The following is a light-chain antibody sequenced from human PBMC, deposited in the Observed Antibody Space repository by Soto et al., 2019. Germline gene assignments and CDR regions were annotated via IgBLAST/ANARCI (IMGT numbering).Light chain of an antibody. CDR1: GNDVGAYNY. Sequence: QSALTQPRSVSGSPGQSVTISCTGTGNDVGAYNYVSWYQQHPGRPPKLLIYGVVRWPSGVPDRFSGSKSGNTASLTISGLQAEDEADYFCSSYAGSVLFGGGTKVTVL. CDR2: GVV. CDR3: SSYAGSVL. V-gene: IGLV2-11*01. J-gene: IGLJ2*01.